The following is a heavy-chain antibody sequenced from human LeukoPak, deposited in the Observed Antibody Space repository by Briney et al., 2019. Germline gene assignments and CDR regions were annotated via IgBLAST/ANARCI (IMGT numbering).Heavy chain of an antibody. CDR3: ARDEVRAAAGHDAFDI. V-gene: IGHV4-4*02. CDR2: IHHSGSI. CDR1: GVSISSNLW. J-gene: IGHJ3*02. Sequence: SGTLSLTCAVSGVSISSNLWWTWVRQPPGKGLEWIAEIHHSGSINYNPSLKSRVTISVDKAKNQFSLNLNSVTAADTAVYYCARDEVRAAAGHDAFDIWGQGTMVTVSS. D-gene: IGHD6-13*01.